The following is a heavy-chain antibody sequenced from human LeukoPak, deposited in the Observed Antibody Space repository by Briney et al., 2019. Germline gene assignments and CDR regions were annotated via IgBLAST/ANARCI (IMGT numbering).Heavy chain of an antibody. Sequence: SETLSLTCAVYGGSFSGHYWSWIRHPPGKGLEWIGEINHSGSTNYNPSLKRRVTISVDTSKNQFSLKLSSVTAADTAVYYCARVPQRFDPWGQGTLVTVSS. J-gene: IGHJ5*02. CDR3: ARVPQRFDP. D-gene: IGHD6-13*01. V-gene: IGHV4-34*01. CDR2: INHSGST. CDR1: GGSFSGHY.